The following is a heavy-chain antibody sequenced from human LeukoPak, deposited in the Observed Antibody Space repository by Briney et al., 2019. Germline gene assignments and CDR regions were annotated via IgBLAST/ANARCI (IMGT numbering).Heavy chain of an antibody. V-gene: IGHV3-33*01. CDR1: GFTFSSYG. J-gene: IGHJ4*02. CDR2: IWYDGSNK. D-gene: IGHD6-25*01. CDR3: ARDLAATHLFGF. Sequence: GGSLRLSCAASGFTFSSYGMHWVRQAPGKGLEWVAVIWYDGSNKYYADSVKGRFTISRDNSKNTLYLQMNSLRAEDTAVYYCARDLAATHLFGFWGQGTLVTVSS.